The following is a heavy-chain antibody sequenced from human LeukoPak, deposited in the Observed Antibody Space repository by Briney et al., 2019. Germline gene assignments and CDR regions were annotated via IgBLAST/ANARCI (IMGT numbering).Heavy chain of an antibody. J-gene: IGHJ4*02. Sequence: ASVKVSCKASGCTFSSYAISWVRQAPGQGLEWMGRIIPILGIANYAQKFQGRVTITADKSTSTAYMELSSLRAEDTAVYYCARHRIDYGDYVTPPDYWGQGTLVTVSS. CDR2: IIPILGIA. D-gene: IGHD4-17*01. V-gene: IGHV1-69*04. CDR1: GCTFSSYA. CDR3: ARHRIDYGDYVTPPDY.